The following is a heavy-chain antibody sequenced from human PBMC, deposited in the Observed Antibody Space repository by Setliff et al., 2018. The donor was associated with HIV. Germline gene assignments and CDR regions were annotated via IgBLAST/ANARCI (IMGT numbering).Heavy chain of an antibody. CDR2: IYWDGDK. CDR1: VFSLATDGVA. J-gene: IGHJ4*02. CDR3: THGNSFRSVYFAS. Sequence: SGPTLVNPTQTLTLTCDFSVFSLATDGVAVGWIRQPPGKGPERLALIYWDGDKRYNPSLKDRLTITKATSNIHVVIMMSNMDPADTATYYCTHGNSFRSVYFASWGQGTLVTVSS. V-gene: IGHV2-5*02. D-gene: IGHD6-13*01.